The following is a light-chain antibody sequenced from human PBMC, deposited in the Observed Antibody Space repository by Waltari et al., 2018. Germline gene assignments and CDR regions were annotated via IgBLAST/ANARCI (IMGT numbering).Light chain of an antibody. J-gene: IGLJ1*01. CDR3: QTWGTGIQV. V-gene: IGLV4-69*01. Sequence: QLVLTQSPSASASLGASVKLTCTRSSGHSSYAIAWHQQQPEKGPRYLMKLNSDGSHSQGDGIPDRFSGSSSGAERYLTISSLQSEDEADYYCQTWGTGIQVFGTGTKVTVL. CDR1: SGHSSYA. CDR2: LNSDGSH.